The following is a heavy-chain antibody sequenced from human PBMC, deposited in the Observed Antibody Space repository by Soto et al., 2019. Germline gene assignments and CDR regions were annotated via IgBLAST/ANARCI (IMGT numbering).Heavy chain of an antibody. J-gene: IGHJ1*01. D-gene: IGHD2-15*01. CDR3: ARYRREAVAASAPAY. Sequence: SVPLSVTCTVAGASSSSNDCTLIRQPPGKGLEWIGYVYNSGSTNYNPSLKSRVTISEDTSKSQFSLKVNSMTAADTAVYYCARYRREAVAASAPAYLGQGILVTVSS. V-gene: IGHV4-59*01. CDR2: VYNSGST. CDR1: GASSSSND.